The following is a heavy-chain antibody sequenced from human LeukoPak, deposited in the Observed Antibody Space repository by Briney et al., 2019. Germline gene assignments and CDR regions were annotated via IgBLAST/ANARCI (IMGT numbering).Heavy chain of an antibody. CDR1: GGSISSGDNY. CDR2: IYHSGST. J-gene: IGHJ4*02. D-gene: IGHD5-12*01. V-gene: IGHV4-30-4*01. CDR3: ARAAGSGYDPRGPFDY. Sequence: SETLSLTCTVSGGSISSGDNYWSWIRQAPGKGLEWIGNIYHSGSTYHNPSLKSRVIILVDTSKNHFSLKLSSVTAADTAVYYCARAAGSGYDPRGPFDYWGQGTLVTVSS.